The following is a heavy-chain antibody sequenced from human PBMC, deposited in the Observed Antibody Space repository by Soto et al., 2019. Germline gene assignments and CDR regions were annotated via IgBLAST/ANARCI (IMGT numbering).Heavy chain of an antibody. J-gene: IGHJ4*02. CDR1: GGSITSYY. D-gene: IGHD6-13*01. CDR2: IYYSGST. CDR3: ARRYSSSFDY. Sequence: SETLSLTCTVSGGSITSYYWSWIRQPPGKGLEWIGYIYYSGSTNYNPSLKSRVTISVDTSKNQFSLKLSSVTAADTAVYYCARRYSSSFDYWGQGTLVTVSS. V-gene: IGHV4-59*08.